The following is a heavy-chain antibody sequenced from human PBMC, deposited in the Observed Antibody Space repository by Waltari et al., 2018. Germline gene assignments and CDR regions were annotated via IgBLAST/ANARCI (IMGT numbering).Heavy chain of an antibody. D-gene: IGHD1-26*01. J-gene: IGHJ3*02. CDR2: SDRDCRT. V-gene: IGHV3-53*02. CDR3: ARDHGVSYLDGALDI. Sequence: EVQLVETGGGLIQPGGSLRLSCAASGFTVGGSYMTWVRQAPGKGLGWVAVSDRDCRTFYADPVKGRFTISRDDSKNTLCLQMSNLRAEDTALYYCARDHGVSYLDGALDIWGQGTMVTVSS. CDR1: GFTVGGSY.